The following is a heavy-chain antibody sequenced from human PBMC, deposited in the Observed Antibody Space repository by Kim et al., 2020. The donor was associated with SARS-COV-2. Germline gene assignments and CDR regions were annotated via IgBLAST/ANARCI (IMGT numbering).Heavy chain of an antibody. CDR3: TKYSGRNPFDY. V-gene: IGHV1-46*01. Sequence: SVKVSCKASGYTFTSYFMHWVRQAPGQGLEWMGIINTSDGITNYAQKFQGRVTMTRDTSTSTVYMELSSLRSEDTAVYYCTKYSGRNPFDYWGQGTLVTVSS. D-gene: IGHD1-26*01. CDR1: GYTFTSYF. CDR2: INTSDGIT. J-gene: IGHJ4*02.